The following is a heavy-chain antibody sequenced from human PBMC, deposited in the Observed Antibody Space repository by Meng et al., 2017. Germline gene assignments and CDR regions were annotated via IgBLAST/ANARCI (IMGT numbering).Heavy chain of an antibody. CDR3: ARERSIAVAGNFDY. Sequence: QVQVVHTGAEVKKPGSSVKVSCKASGGTFSSYTISWVRQAPGQGLEWMGRIIPIFGTANYAQKFQGRVTITADKSTSTAYMELSSLRSEDTAVYYCARERSIAVAGNFDYWGQGTLVTVSS. J-gene: IGHJ4*02. CDR1: GGTFSSYT. V-gene: IGHV1-69*08. CDR2: IIPIFGTA. D-gene: IGHD6-19*01.